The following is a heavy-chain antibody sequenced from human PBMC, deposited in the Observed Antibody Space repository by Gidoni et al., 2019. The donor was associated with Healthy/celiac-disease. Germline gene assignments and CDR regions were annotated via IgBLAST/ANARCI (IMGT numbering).Heavy chain of an antibody. J-gene: IGHJ6*03. CDR3: TRGVVVVPAAMFYYYYMDV. V-gene: IGHV1-8*01. CDR2: MNPNSGNT. Sequence: QVQLVQSGAEVKKPGASVKVSCKASGYTFTSYDINWVRQATGQGLEWMGWMNPNSGNTGYAQKFQGRVTMTRNTSISTAYMELSSLRSEDTAVYYCTRGVVVVPAAMFYYYYMDVWGKGTTVTVSS. CDR1: GYTFTSYD. D-gene: IGHD2-2*01.